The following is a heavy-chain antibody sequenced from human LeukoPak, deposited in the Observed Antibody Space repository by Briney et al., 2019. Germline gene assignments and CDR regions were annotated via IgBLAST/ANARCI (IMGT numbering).Heavy chain of an antibody. CDR2: INHSGST. V-gene: IGHV4-34*01. CDR3: ARGWAAAGPVDY. D-gene: IGHD6-13*01. Sequence: SETLSLTCTVYGGSFSGYYRSWIRQPPGKGLEWIGEINHSGSTNYNPSLKSRVTISVDTSKNQFSLKLSSVTAADTAVYYCARGWAAAGPVDYWGQGTLVTVSS. CDR1: GGSFSGYY. J-gene: IGHJ4*02.